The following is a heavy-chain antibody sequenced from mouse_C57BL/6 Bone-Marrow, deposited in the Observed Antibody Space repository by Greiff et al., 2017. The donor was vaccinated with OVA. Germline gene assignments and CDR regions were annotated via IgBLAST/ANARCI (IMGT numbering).Heavy chain of an antibody. D-gene: IGHD1-1*01. V-gene: IGHV1-52*01. J-gene: IGHJ1*03. Sequence: VQLQQPGAELVRPGSSVKLSCKASGYTFTSYWMHWVKQRPIQGLEWIGNIDPSDSETHYNQKFKDKATLTVDKSSSTAYMQLSSLTSEDSAVYYGAKATTVVDWYFDVWGTGTTVTVSS. CDR3: AKATTVVDWYFDV. CDR1: GYTFTSYW. CDR2: IDPSDSET.